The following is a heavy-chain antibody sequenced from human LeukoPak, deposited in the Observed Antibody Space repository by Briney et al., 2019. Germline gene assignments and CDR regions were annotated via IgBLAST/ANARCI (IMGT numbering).Heavy chain of an antibody. CDR1: GYTFTSYG. D-gene: IGHD3-10*01. Sequence: ASVKVSCKASGYTFTSYGISWVRQAPGQGLEWMGWISAYNGKTNYAQKLQGRVTMTTDTSTSTAYMELRSLRSDDTAVYYCARDRRFGDQVDYWGQGTLVTVSS. CDR3: ARDRRFGDQVDY. J-gene: IGHJ4*02. V-gene: IGHV1-18*01. CDR2: ISAYNGKT.